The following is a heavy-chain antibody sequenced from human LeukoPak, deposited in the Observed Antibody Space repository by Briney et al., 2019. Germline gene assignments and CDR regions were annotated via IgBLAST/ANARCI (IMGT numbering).Heavy chain of an antibody. D-gene: IGHD2-15*01. CDR3: ATYCSGGSCFYPHFDY. Sequence: GESLKISSKGSGYSFTSYWISWVRQMPGKGLEWMGRIDPSDSYTNYSPSFQGHVTISADKSISTAYLQWSSLKASDNAMYYCATYCSGGSCFYPHFDYWGQGTLVTVSS. J-gene: IGHJ4*02. CDR1: GYSFTSYW. CDR2: IDPSDSYT. V-gene: IGHV5-10-1*01.